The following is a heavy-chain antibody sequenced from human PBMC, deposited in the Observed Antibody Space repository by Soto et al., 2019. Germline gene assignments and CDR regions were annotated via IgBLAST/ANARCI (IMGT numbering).Heavy chain of an antibody. CDR2: ISSNGGST. J-gene: IGHJ3*02. CDR3: VKKRGGVVVTWGDFDI. V-gene: IGHV3-64D*06. CDR1: GFTFSSYA. Sequence: PGGSLRLSCSASGFTFSSYAMHWVRQAPGKGLEYVSAISSNGGSTYYADSVKGRFTISRDNSKNTLYLQMSSLRAEDTAVYYCVKKRGGVVVTWGDFDIWGQGTMVTVSS. D-gene: IGHD2-21*02.